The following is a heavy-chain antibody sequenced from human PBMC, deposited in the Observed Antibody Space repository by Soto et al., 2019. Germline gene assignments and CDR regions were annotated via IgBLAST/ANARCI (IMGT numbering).Heavy chain of an antibody. CDR1: GFTFSSCA. Sequence: PGGSLRLSCAASGFTFSSCAMGWVRQAPGKGLEWVADIWYDGATKNYADSVKGRFTISRDSSKNTVYLQMDSLKVEDTAVYYCARDVDRTSHFNGFAPWGQGVMVPVSS. D-gene: IGHD5-12*01. J-gene: IGHJ5*02. V-gene: IGHV3-33*08. CDR3: ARDVDRTSHFNGFAP. CDR2: IWYDGATK.